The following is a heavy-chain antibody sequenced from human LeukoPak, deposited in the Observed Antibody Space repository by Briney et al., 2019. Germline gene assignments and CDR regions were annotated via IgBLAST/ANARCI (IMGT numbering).Heavy chain of an antibody. CDR1: GFTFSDYY. J-gene: IGHJ4*02. CDR3: AKYPIPGIAVAGGY. V-gene: IGHV3-11*04. CDR2: ISSSGSTI. Sequence: PGGSLRLSCAASGFTFSDYYMSWIRQAPGKGLEWVSYISSSGSTIYYADSVKGRFTISRDNAKNSLYLQMDSLRAEDTAVYYCAKYPIPGIAVAGGYWGQGTLVTVSS. D-gene: IGHD6-19*01.